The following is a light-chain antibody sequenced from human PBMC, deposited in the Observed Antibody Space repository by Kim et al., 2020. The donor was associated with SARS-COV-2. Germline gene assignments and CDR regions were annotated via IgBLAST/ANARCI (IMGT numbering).Light chain of an antibody. Sequence: DIVMTQSPLSLPVTPGEPASISCRSSQSLLQSNGYNSLDWYLQKPGQSPQLLIYLGSNRASGVPDRFSASGSGTDFTLKISRVEAEDVGVYYCMQALQTPWTFGQGTKVDIK. CDR1: QSLLQSNGYNS. CDR2: LGS. J-gene: IGKJ1*01. V-gene: IGKV2-28*01. CDR3: MQALQTPWT.